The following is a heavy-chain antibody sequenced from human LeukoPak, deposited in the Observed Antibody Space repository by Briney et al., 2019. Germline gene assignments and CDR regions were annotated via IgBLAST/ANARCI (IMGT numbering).Heavy chain of an antibody. Sequence: PGGSLRLSCTVSGFTVSSNSWSWVRQAPGKGLEWVSFIYSGGNTHYSDSVEGRFTLSRDNSKNTLYLQINSLRAEDTAIYYCARRAGEYSHPYDYWGQGTLVTVSS. V-gene: IGHV3-53*01. CDR2: IYSGGNT. CDR1: GFTVSSNS. J-gene: IGHJ4*02. CDR3: ARRAGEYSHPYDY. D-gene: IGHD2-15*01.